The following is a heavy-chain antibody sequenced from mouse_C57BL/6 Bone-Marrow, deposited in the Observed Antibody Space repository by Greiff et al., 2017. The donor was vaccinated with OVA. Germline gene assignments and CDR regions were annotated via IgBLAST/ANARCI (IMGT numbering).Heavy chain of an antibody. CDR1: GIDFSRYW. V-gene: IGHV4-1*01. Sequence: VQLQQSGGGLVQPGGSLKLSCAASGIDFSRYWMSWVRRAPGKGLEWIGEINPDSSTINYAPSLKDKFIISRDNAKNTLYLQMSKVRSEDTALYYCARPYYGSSHWYFDVWGTGTTVTVSS. CDR3: ARPYYGSSHWYFDV. CDR2: INPDSSTI. D-gene: IGHD1-1*01. J-gene: IGHJ1*03.